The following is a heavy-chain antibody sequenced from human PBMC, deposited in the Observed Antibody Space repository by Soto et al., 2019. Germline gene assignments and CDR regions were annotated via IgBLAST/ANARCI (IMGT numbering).Heavy chain of an antibody. D-gene: IGHD3-3*01. V-gene: IGHV3-23*01. CDR2: ISGSGGST. Sequence: AGGSLRLSCAASGFTFSSYAMSWVRQAPGKGLEWVSAISGSGGSTYYADSVKGRFTISRDNSKNTLYLQMNSLRAEDTAVYYCAKTPNTDFWSGYHQNWFDPWGQGTLVTVSS. CDR3: AKTPNTDFWSGYHQNWFDP. CDR1: GFTFSSYA. J-gene: IGHJ5*02.